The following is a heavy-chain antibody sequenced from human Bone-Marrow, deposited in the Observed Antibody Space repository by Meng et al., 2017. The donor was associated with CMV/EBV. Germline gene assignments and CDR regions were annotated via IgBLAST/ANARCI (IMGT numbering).Heavy chain of an antibody. CDR2: IRYDGSNK. CDR3: AKDRGYYDFWSGYSYYYGMDV. D-gene: IGHD3-3*01. V-gene: IGHV3-30*02. Sequence: GESLKISYAASGFTFSSYGMHWVRQAPGKGLEWVAFIRYDGSNKYYADSVKGRFTISRDNSKNTLYLQMNSLRAEDTAVYYCAKDRGYYDFWSGYSYYYGMDVWGQGTTVTVSS. CDR1: GFTFSSYG. J-gene: IGHJ6*02.